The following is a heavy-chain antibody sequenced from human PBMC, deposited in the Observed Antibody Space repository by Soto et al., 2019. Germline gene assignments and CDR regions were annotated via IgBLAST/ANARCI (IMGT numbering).Heavy chain of an antibody. CDR2: SWYDGTNK. V-gene: IGHV3-33*07. Sequence: GGSLRLSCAVSGFTLNTYGMYWVRQAPGKGLEWVAVSWYDGTNKDYADSVKGRFTISRDNSRNTLYLQMNSLRAEDTAVYYCXRGYPLWSPYFYYYMDVWGQGTTVTVSS. J-gene: IGHJ6*03. CDR3: XRGYPLWSPYFYYYMDV. CDR1: GFTLNTYG. D-gene: IGHD5-18*01.